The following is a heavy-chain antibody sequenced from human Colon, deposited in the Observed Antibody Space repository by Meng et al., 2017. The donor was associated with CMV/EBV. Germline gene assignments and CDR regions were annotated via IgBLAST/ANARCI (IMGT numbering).Heavy chain of an antibody. Sequence: SETLSLTCTVSGYSISSDYYWGCLRQTPGKELEWIASTYHRGSPEYNPSLKSRVTISMDTSKNQFFLKLTSMTAADPAVYFCASDGGTLFGGVGGMDVWGQGTTVTVSS. J-gene: IGHJ6*02. D-gene: IGHD3-3*01. CDR3: ASDGGTLFGGVGGMDV. CDR2: TYHRGSP. CDR1: GYSISSDYY. V-gene: IGHV4-38-2*02.